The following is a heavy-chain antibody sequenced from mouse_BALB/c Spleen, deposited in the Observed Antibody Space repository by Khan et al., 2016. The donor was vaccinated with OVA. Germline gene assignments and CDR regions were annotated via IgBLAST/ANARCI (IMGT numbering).Heavy chain of an antibody. J-gene: IGHJ3*01. CDR2: ISSVGDYT. Sequence: EVQGVESGGDLVKPGGSLKLSCAASGFTFSSYAMSWVRQTPDKRLEWVASISSVGDYTYYPDNMKGRFTISRDNVKNTLYLQMSSLKSEDTAMFYGASHLTGSFAYWGQGTLVTVSA. CDR1: GFTFSSYA. V-gene: IGHV5-6*01. CDR3: ASHLTGSFAY. D-gene: IGHD4-1*01.